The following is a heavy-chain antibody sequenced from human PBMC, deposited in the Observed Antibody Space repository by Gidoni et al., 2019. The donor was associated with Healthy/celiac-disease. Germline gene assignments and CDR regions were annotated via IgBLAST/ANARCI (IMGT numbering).Heavy chain of an antibody. CDR3: ARSIRRGIVATMDAFDI. CDR2: IYPGQSDT. CDR1: GYSFTSSW. J-gene: IGHJ3*02. Sequence: EVQLPQSGAEVKKPGESLTISCKGSGYSFTSSWIGWVRQMPGKGLEWMGIIYPGQSDTRYSPSFQGQVTISADKSISTAYLQWSSLKASDTTMYYCARSIRRGIVATMDAFDIWGQGTMVTVSS. D-gene: IGHD5-12*01. V-gene: IGHV5-51*01.